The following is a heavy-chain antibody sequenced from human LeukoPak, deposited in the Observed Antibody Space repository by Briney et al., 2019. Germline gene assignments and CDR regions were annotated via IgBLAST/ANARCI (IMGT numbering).Heavy chain of an antibody. D-gene: IGHD2-2*01. CDR3: AKDFNSGCSSTSCYGVLGYFDY. J-gene: IGHJ4*02. CDR2: ISGSGGST. CDR1: GFTFSSYA. V-gene: IGHV3-23*01. Sequence: GGSLRLSCAASGFTFSSYAMSWVRQAPGKGLEWVSAISGSGGSTYYADSVKGRFTISRDNSKNTLYLQMNSLRAEDTAVYYSAKDFNSGCSSTSCYGVLGYFDYWGQGTLVTVSS.